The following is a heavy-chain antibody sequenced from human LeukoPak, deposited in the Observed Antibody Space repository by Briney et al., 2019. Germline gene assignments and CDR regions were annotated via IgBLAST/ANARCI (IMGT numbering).Heavy chain of an antibody. CDR1: GGSFSGYY. CDR2: INHSGST. J-gene: IGHJ4*02. CDR3: ARASKYYDFWSGYFQPALDY. Sequence: SETLSLTCAVYGGSFSGYYWSWIRQPPGKGLEWIGEINHSGSTNYNPSLKSRVTISVDTSKNQFSLKLSSVTAADTAVYYCARASKYYDFWSGYFQPALDYWGQGTLVTVSS. D-gene: IGHD3-3*01. V-gene: IGHV4-34*01.